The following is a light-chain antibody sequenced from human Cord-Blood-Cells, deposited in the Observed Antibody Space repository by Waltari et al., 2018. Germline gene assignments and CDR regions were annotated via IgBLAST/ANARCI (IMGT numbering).Light chain of an antibody. Sequence: EIVMTQSPATLSVSPGERATLSCRASQSVSSNLAWYQQKPGQAPRLLIYGESTRATGIPARLSGSGSATEFTLTISSLQSEDFSVYYCQQYNNWPLYTFGQGTKLEIK. CDR3: QQYNNWPLYT. V-gene: IGKV3-15*01. J-gene: IGKJ2*01. CDR2: GES. CDR1: QSVSSN.